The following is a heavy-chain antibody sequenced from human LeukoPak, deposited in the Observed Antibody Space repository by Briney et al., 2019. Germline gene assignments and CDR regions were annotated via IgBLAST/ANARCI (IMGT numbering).Heavy chain of an antibody. CDR1: GFTFSSYS. CDR2: ISSSSSTI. CDR3: ARGAAAIPRGY. J-gene: IGHJ4*02. D-gene: IGHD2-2*01. V-gene: IGHV3-48*01. Sequence: PGGSLRLSCAASGFTFSSYSVNWVRQAPGKGLEWVSYISSSSSTIYYADSVKGRFTISRDNAKNSLYLQMNSLRAEDTAVYYCARGAAAIPRGYWGQGTLVTVSS.